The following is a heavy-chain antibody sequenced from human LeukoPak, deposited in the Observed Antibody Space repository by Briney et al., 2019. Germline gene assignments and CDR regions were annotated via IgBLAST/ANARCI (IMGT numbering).Heavy chain of an antibody. D-gene: IGHD1-7*01. J-gene: IGHJ6*02. Sequence: GGSLRLSCAASGFTFSSYAMHWVRQAPGKGLEWVAVISYDGSNKYYADSVKGRFTISRDNSKNTLYLQMNSLRAEDTAVYYCARVLLELRPDYYYYGMDVWGQGTTVTVSS. V-gene: IGHV3-30-3*01. CDR1: GFTFSSYA. CDR2: ISYDGSNK. CDR3: ARVLLELRPDYYYYGMDV.